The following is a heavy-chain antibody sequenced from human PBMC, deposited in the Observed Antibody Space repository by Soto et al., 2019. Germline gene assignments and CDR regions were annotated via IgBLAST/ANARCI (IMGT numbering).Heavy chain of an antibody. J-gene: IGHJ4*02. CDR3: ARGRMFCSGGSCYPYYFDY. V-gene: IGHV4-34*01. Sequence: SETLSLTCAVYGGSFSGYYWSWIRQPPGKGLEWIGEINHSGSTNYNPSLKSRVTISVDTSKNQFSLKLSSVTAADTAVYYCARGRMFCSGGSCYPYYFDYWGQGTLVTVSS. CDR2: INHSGST. D-gene: IGHD2-15*01. CDR1: GGSFSGYY.